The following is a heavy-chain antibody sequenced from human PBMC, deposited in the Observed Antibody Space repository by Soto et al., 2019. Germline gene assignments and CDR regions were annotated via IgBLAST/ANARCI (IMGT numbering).Heavy chain of an antibody. Sequence: QVQLVQSGAEVKKPGASVKVSCKASGYTSTSYDINWVRQATGQGLEWMGWMNPNSGNTVYAQKFQGRVTMTRNTSISTAYMELSSLRSEYTAVYYCARILGYCSSTSCYIYYYYGMDVWGQGTTVTVSS. V-gene: IGHV1-8*01. CDR3: ARILGYCSSTSCYIYYYYGMDV. CDR2: MNPNSGNT. CDR1: GYTSTSYD. J-gene: IGHJ6*02. D-gene: IGHD2-2*02.